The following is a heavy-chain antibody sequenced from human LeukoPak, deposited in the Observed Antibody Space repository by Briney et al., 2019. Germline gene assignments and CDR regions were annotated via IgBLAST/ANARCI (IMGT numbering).Heavy chain of an antibody. CDR2: IYTSGST. CDR1: GGSISSYY. CDR3: ARAATAMGYYWFDP. Sequence: SETLSLTCTVSGGSISSYYWSWIRQPAGKGLEWIGRIYTSGSTNYNPSLKSRVTMSVDTSKNQFSLKLSSVTAADTAVYYCARAATAMGYYWFDPWGQGTLVTVSS. D-gene: IGHD5-18*01. J-gene: IGHJ5*02. V-gene: IGHV4-4*07.